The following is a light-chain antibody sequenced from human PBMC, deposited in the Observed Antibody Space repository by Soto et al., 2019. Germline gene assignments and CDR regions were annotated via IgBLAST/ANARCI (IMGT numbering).Light chain of an antibody. CDR2: VVT. CDR3: YSYAGRNVWV. Sequence: QSVLAQPPSASGSPGQSVTISCTGSGSDIGAYNFVSWYQQHPGKAPKLMIFVVTERRSGVPDRFSGSKSGNTASLTVSGLQAGDEAIYYCYSYAGRNVWVFGGATQLTVL. J-gene: IGLJ3*02. CDR1: GSDIGAYNF. V-gene: IGLV2-8*01.